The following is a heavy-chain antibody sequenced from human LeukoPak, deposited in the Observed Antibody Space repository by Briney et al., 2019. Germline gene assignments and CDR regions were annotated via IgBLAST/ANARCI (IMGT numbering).Heavy chain of an antibody. V-gene: IGHV4-34*01. D-gene: IGHD1-1*01. CDR1: GGSFSGYY. CDR3: ARRQLRGAFDY. Sequence: SETLSLTCAVYGGSFSGYYWSWIRQPPGKGLEWIGEINHSGSTNYNPSLKSRVTISVDTSKNQFSLKLSSATAADTAVYYCARRQLRGAFDYWGQGTLVTVSS. J-gene: IGHJ4*02. CDR2: INHSGST.